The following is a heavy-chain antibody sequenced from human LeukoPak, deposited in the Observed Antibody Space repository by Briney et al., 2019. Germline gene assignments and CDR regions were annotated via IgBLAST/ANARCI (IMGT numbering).Heavy chain of an antibody. J-gene: IGHJ4*02. D-gene: IGHD3-16*01. CDR3: ARRGDYFPFDY. CDR2: ISGSGHST. Sequence: ESGGSLRLSCAASRFTFSSYVMSWVRQAPGKGLECVSAISGSGHSTYYADSVKGRFTISRDNSKNTLYLQMNSLRVEDTAVYYCARRGDYFPFDYWGQGILVTVSS. CDR1: RFTFSSYV. V-gene: IGHV3-23*01.